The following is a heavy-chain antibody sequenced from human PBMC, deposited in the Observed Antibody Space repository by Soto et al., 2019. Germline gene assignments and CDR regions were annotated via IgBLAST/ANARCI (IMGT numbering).Heavy chain of an antibody. CDR1: GFSLTTTSMG. V-gene: IGHV2-5*02. CDR2: LYLDDDQ. D-gene: IGHD4-17*01. J-gene: IGHJ4*02. CDR3: AHAGDYDLLSFDH. Sequence: QITLKESGPPLVRPAQTLTLTGAFSGFSLTTTSMGVAWIRQPPGKALEWLVLLYLDDDQRYSPSQKDRLTIPTDTYRSRVVLTISNMNPVDTGTDFNAHAGDYDLLSFDHWGPVPMVTVSA.